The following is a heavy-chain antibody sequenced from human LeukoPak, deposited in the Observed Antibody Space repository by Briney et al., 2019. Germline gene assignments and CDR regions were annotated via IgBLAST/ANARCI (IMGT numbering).Heavy chain of an antibody. CDR3: ARVSLVRGAPDYYFDY. Sequence: SETLSLTCTVSGGSISSYYWSWIRQPPGKGLEWIGYIYSSGSTNYNPSLKSRVTISVDTSKNQFSLKLSSVTAADTAVYYCARVSLVRGAPDYYFDYWGQGTLVTVSS. CDR1: GGSISSYY. D-gene: IGHD3-10*01. V-gene: IGHV4-59*01. CDR2: IYSSGST. J-gene: IGHJ4*02.